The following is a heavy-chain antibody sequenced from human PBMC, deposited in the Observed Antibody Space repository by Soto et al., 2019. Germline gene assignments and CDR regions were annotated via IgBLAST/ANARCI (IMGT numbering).Heavy chain of an antibody. V-gene: IGHV3-11*01. CDR3: ARDWTAAYSFDY. D-gene: IGHD6-13*01. Sequence: GGSLRLSCAASGFTFSDYYMSWIRQAPGKGLEWVSYVSSSGSTIYYADSVKGRFTTSRDNAKKSLYLQMNSLRAEDTAVYYCARDWTAAYSFDYWGQGTLVTVSS. J-gene: IGHJ4*02. CDR1: GFTFSDYY. CDR2: VSSSGSTI.